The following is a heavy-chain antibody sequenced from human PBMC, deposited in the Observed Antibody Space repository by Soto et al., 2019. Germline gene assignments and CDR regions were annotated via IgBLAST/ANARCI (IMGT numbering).Heavy chain of an antibody. CDR2: ISYDGSNK. Sequence: GGSLRLSCAASGFTFSSYGMHWVRQAPGKGLEWVAVISYDGSNKNYADSVKGRFTISRDNSKNPLYLQMNSLRAEDTAVYYCSKDYAPYDDKAPHFDDWGQGTLVTVSS. CDR3: SKDYAPYDDKAPHFDD. J-gene: IGHJ4*02. D-gene: IGHD3-22*01. V-gene: IGHV3-30*18. CDR1: GFTFSSYG.